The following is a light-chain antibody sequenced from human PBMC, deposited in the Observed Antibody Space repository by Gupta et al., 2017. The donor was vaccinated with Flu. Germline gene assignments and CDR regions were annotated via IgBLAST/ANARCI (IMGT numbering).Light chain of an antibody. J-gene: IGLJ2*01. Sequence: QSVLTHPPSGSPAPGQELTISCFGSSSNIGINYVSWYQQVPGAAPTLPIYDNARRPSGTPARFSGSTSGMSATLANTGLQTGDEADYYCATWDNSQSAGVFGGGTKLTVL. CDR1: SSNIGINY. V-gene: IGLV1-51*01. CDR2: DNA. CDR3: ATWDNSQSAGV.